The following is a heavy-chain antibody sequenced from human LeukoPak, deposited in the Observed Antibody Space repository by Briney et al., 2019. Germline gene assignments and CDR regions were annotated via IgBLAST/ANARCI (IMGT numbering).Heavy chain of an antibody. D-gene: IGHD3-22*01. CDR1: GFSLNTRGVG. J-gene: IGHJ4*02. Sequence: SGPTLVNPTQTLTLTCTFSGFSLNTRGVGVGWIRQPPGRALEWLALIYWDDDRRYSPSLKSRLTITKDTSKNQLVLTITNMDTVDTATYFCAHRKNYYDSSVFDNWGQGTLVTVSS. V-gene: IGHV2-5*02. CDR2: IYWDDDR. CDR3: AHRKNYYDSSVFDN.